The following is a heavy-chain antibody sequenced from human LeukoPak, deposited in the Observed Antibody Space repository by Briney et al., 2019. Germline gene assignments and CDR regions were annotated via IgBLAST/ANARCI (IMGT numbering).Heavy chain of an antibody. V-gene: IGHV3-15*01. CDR1: GFTFSNAW. CDR2: IKSKTDGGIT. Sequence: GGSLRLSCAASGFTFSNAWMSWVRQAPGKGLKWVGRIKSKTDGGITDYAAPVKGRFTISRDDSKNTLYLQMNSLKTEDTAVYYCTTGPSIAVAGAPVDYWGQGTLVTVSS. CDR3: TTGPSIAVAGAPVDY. J-gene: IGHJ4*02. D-gene: IGHD6-19*01.